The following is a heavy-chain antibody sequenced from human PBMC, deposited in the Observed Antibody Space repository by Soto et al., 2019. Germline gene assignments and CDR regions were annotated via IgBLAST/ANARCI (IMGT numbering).Heavy chain of an antibody. D-gene: IGHD5-12*01. CDR1: GGSITSGGHS. CDR3: ARGANSGYDYRDFDI. V-gene: IGHV4-30-2*01. J-gene: IGHJ3*02. CDR2: IYHSGTT. Sequence: SETLSLTCAVSGGSITSGGHSWSWIRQPPGKGLEWIGYIYHSGTTFYSPSLKSRVTISVDRSKNQFSLKLSSVTAADTAVDYCARGANSGYDYRDFDIWGQGTLVTVSS.